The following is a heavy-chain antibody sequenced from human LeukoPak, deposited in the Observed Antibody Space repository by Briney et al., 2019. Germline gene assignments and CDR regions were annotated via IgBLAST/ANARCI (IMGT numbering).Heavy chain of an antibody. CDR3: ARQSGYSSGWPFDY. V-gene: IGHV4-34*01. CDR1: GGSFSGYY. CDR2: INHSGST. J-gene: IGHJ4*02. D-gene: IGHD6-19*01. Sequence: SETLSLTCAVYGGSFSGYYWSWIRQPPGKGLEWIREINHSGSTNYNPSLKSRVTISVDTSKNQFSLKLSSVTAADTAVYYCARQSGYSSGWPFDYWGQGTLVTVSS.